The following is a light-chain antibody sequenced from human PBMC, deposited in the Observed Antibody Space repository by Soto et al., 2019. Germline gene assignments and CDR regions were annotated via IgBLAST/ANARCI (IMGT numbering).Light chain of an antibody. J-gene: IGLJ1*01. V-gene: IGLV2-14*01. CDR3: SSYTSSSLV. CDR2: DVS. CDR1: SSDVGGYNY. Sequence: QSVLTQPASLSGSPGQSITISCTGNSSDVGGYNYVSWYQQHPGKAPKLMIYDVSNRPSGVSNRFSGSKSGNTASLTISGLQAEDEADYYCSSYTSSSLVFGTGTKVTVL.